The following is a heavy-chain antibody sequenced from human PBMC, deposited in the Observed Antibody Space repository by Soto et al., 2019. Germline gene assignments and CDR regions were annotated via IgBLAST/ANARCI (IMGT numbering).Heavy chain of an antibody. V-gene: IGHV1-69*01. D-gene: IGHD3-3*01. CDR3: ARGTIFGVVIDGDYYYGMDV. J-gene: IGHJ6*02. Sequence: QVQLVQSGAEVKKPGSSVKVSCKASGGTFSSYAISWVRQAPGQGLKWMGGIIPIFGTANYAQKFQGRVTITADESTSTAYMELSSLRSEDTAVYYCARGTIFGVVIDGDYYYGMDVWGQGTTVTVSS. CDR1: GGTFSSYA. CDR2: IIPIFGTA.